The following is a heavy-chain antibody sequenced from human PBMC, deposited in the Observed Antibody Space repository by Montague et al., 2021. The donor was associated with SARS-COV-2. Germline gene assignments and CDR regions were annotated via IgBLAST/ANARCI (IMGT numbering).Heavy chain of an antibody. CDR2: ISYRGST. D-gene: IGHD6-19*01. Sequence: SETLSLTCTVSGGSISSSSSCWAWIRQPPGKGLEWIGSISYRGSTYYTPSLKSRVIISVDTSKNQLSLKLSSVTAADTAVYYCATQEDPSGWIPGPFDFWGQGTLLTVSS. CDR3: ATQEDPSGWIPGPFDF. J-gene: IGHJ4*02. CDR1: GGSISSSSSC. V-gene: IGHV4-39*01.